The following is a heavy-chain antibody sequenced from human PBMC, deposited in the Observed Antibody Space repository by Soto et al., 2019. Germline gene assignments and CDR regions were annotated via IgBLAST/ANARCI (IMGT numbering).Heavy chain of an antibody. D-gene: IGHD1-26*01. CDR2: AHSNGVT. Sequence: SETLSLSCTVSDGSISSHYWSWVRQPPGKGLERIGFAHSNGVTDYNPSLKSRVTISVDTSKNQFSLKLTSVTPADTGVYYCAEGGWYSGSWGQGTLVTVSS. J-gene: IGHJ4*02. CDR3: AEGGWYSGS. V-gene: IGHV4-59*11. CDR1: DGSISSHY.